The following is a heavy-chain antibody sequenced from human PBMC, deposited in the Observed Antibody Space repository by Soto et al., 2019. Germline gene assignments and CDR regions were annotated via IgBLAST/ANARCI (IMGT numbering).Heavy chain of an antibody. Sequence: GGSLRLSCAASGFTFSSYGMHWVRQAPGKGLEWVAVISYDGSNKYYADSVKGRFTISRDNSKNTLYLQMNSLRAEDTAVYYCAKEQEQWLRGFDAFDIWGQGTMVTVSS. V-gene: IGHV3-30*18. J-gene: IGHJ3*02. CDR1: GFTFSSYG. D-gene: IGHD6-19*01. CDR2: ISYDGSNK. CDR3: AKEQEQWLRGFDAFDI.